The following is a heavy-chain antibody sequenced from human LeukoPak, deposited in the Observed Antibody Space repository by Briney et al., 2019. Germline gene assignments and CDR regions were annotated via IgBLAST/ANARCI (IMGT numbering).Heavy chain of an antibody. CDR2: IIPIFGTA. V-gene: IGHV1-69*06. Sequence: SVKVSCKASGGTFSSYAISWVRQAPGQGLEWMGGIIPIFGTANYAQKFQGRVTITADKSTSTAYMELSSLRAEDTAVYYCARRALRYCSSTSCPAQYYGVDVWGKGTTVTVSS. D-gene: IGHD2-2*01. CDR1: GGTFSSYA. J-gene: IGHJ6*04. CDR3: ARRALRYCSSTSCPAQYYGVDV.